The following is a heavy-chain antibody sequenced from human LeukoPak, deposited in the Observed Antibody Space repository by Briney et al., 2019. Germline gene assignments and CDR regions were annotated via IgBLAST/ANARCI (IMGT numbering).Heavy chain of an antibody. CDR3: ARAPWLGMYYFDY. CDR2: IWYDGSNK. CDR1: GFTFSSYG. V-gene: IGHV3-33*01. J-gene: IGHJ4*02. Sequence: PGGSLRLSCAASGFTFSSYGMHWVRQAPGKGLEWVAVIWYDGSNKYYADSVKGRSTISRDNSKNTLYLQMNSLRAEDTAVYYCARAPWLGMYYFDYWGQGTLVTVSS. D-gene: IGHD3-10*01.